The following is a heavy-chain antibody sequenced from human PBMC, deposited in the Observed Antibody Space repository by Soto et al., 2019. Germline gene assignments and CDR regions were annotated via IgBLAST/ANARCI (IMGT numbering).Heavy chain of an antibody. CDR1: GGTFSSSA. CDR3: ARYNARPQVGGNYYYITDV. V-gene: IGHV1-69*12. CDR2: IIPLFRTP. Sequence: QVQLVQSGAEVKEPGSSVKVSCQASGGTFSSSALSWVRQAPGKGLEWMGGIIPLFRTPDYAQKFQGRVTITADESTSTTYMEVGSLRSEDTAIYYCARYNARPQVGGNYYYITDVWGQGTTITVSS. J-gene: IGHJ6*02. D-gene: IGHD1-20*01.